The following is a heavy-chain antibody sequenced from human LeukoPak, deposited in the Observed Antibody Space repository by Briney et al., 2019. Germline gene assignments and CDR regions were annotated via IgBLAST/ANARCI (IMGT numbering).Heavy chain of an antibody. D-gene: IGHD3-10*01. Sequence: ASVKLSCKASGYPFKNYYIHWVRQAPGQGLEWMGIINPGGRGTTYAQKFEGRVTMASDTSTSTVSMELGSLTSEDTALYYCARDTPIMGSHFADLLSLGLDHWGQGTQVTVSS. CDR2: INPGGRGT. V-gene: IGHV1-46*02. CDR3: ARDTPIMGSHFADLLSLGLDH. J-gene: IGHJ4*02. CDR1: GYPFKNYY.